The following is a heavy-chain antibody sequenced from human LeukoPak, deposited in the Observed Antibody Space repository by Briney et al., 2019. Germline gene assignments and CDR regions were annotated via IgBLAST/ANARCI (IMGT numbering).Heavy chain of an antibody. V-gene: IGHV3-21*01. CDR1: GFSVSANF. CDR3: AKLWFGELPNYYYYGMDV. J-gene: IGHJ6*02. Sequence: GGSLRLSCAASGFSVSANFMSWVRQAPGKGLEWVSSISSSSSYIYYADSVKGRFAISRDNSKNTLYLQMNSLRAEDTAVYYCAKLWFGELPNYYYYGMDVWGQGTLVTVSS. D-gene: IGHD3-10*01. CDR2: ISSSSSYI.